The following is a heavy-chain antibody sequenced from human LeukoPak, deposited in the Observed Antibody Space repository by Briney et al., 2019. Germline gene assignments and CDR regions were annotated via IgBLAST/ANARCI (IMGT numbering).Heavy chain of an antibody. D-gene: IGHD3-22*01. CDR2: ISSSSSYI. CDR1: GFTFSSYS. J-gene: IGHJ4*02. Sequence: PGGSLRLSCAASGFTFSSYSMNWVRQAPGKGLEWVSSISSSSSYIYYADSVKGRFTISRDNSKNTLYLQMNSLRAEDTAVYYCATRSYYYDSSGYCYWGQGTLVTVSS. CDR3: ATRSYYYDSSGYCY. V-gene: IGHV3-21*04.